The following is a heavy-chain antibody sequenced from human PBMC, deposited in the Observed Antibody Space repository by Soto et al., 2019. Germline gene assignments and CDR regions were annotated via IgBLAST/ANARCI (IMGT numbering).Heavy chain of an antibody. Sequence: SGPTLVNPTETLTLTCTVSGFSLSNARMGVSWIRQPPGKALEWLAHIFSNDEKSYSTSLKSRLTISKDTSKSQVVLTMTNMDPVDTATYYCARTIPRDYYDSSGYHFPDYWGQGTLVTVSS. V-gene: IGHV2-26*01. CDR2: IFSNDEK. CDR3: ARTIPRDYYDSSGYHFPDY. CDR1: GFSLSNARMG. D-gene: IGHD3-22*01. J-gene: IGHJ4*02.